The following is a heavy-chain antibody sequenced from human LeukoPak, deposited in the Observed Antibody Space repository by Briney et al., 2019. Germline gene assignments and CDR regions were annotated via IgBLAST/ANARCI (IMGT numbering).Heavy chain of an antibody. J-gene: IGHJ4*02. CDR2: TNPSGGST. V-gene: IGHV1-46*01. Sequence: GASVKVSFKASGYTFTIYYMHWVRQAPGQGLEWMGITNPSGGSTSYAQKFQGRGTMTRDTSTSTVYMELSSLRSEDTAVYYCARASPSGKIVANPIDYWGQGTLVTVSS. D-gene: IGHD3-22*01. CDR1: GYTFTIYY. CDR3: ARASPSGKIVANPIDY.